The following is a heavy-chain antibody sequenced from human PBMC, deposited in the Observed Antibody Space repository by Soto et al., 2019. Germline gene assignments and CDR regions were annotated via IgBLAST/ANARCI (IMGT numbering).Heavy chain of an antibody. J-gene: IGHJ1*01. CDR3: ARYSGSYWHYLEF. Sequence: GESLKISCNGSGYSFAIHWVAWGRQMPEKGLEWIGTIYPGDSDTKYSSAFRGHVTISADTSVSTAYLQWRSLEATDSAIYYCARYSGSYWHYLEFWGQGTLVPVSS. V-gene: IGHV5-51*01. CDR2: IYPGDSDT. CDR1: GYSFAIHW. D-gene: IGHD1-26*01.